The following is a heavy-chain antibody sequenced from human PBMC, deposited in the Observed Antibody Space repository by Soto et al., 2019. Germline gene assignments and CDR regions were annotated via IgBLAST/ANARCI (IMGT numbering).Heavy chain of an antibody. CDR2: IYYSGST. V-gene: IGHV4-39*01. Sequence: QLQLQESGPGLVKPSETLSLTCTVSGGSISSSSYYWGWIRQPPGKGLEWIGSIYYSGSTYYNPSLKRLVAIYVATSKIQCSRKLSSVTAADTAVYYCASHTGPFIAYWGQGTLVTVSS. J-gene: IGHJ4*02. CDR3: ASHTGPFIAY. CDR1: GGSISSSSYY.